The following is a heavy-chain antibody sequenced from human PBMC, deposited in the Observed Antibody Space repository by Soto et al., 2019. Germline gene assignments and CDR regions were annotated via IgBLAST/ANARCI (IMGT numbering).Heavy chain of an antibody. CDR2: IKQDGSEE. CDR1: GFTFSSYW. D-gene: IGHD6-25*01. J-gene: IGHJ6*04. V-gene: IGHV3-7*01. Sequence: EVQLVESGGGLVRPGGSLRLSCEASGFTFSSYWMRWFRQAPGKGLEWVANIKQDGSEENYVDSVKGRFTISRDNAKNALYLQMNSLIVEDTAVYYCAREIAARLWGKGTKVTVSS. CDR3: AREIAARL.